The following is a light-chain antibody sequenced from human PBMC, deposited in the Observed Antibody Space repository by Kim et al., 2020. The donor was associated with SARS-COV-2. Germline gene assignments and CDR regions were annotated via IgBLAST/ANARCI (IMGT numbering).Light chain of an antibody. J-gene: IGLJ3*02. CDR2: GKN. CDR3: NSRDSSGIYWV. CDR1: SLRLYY. V-gene: IGLV3-19*01. Sequence: ALGQTVTITCQGDSLRLYYASWYQQKPGQAPLLVIYGKNNRPSGIPDRFSGSSSGTTASLTITGAQAEDEADYYCNSRDSSGIYWVFGGGTQLTVL.